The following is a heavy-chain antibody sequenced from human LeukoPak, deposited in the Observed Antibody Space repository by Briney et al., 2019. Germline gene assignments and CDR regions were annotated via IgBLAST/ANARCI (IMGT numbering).Heavy chain of an antibody. V-gene: IGHV4-34*01. CDR2: INHSGST. CDR3: SQVYYDSRRYFDY. CDR1: GGSFSGYY. J-gene: IGHJ4*02. Sequence: SETLSLTCAVYGGSFSGYYWSWMRQPPGRGLEWIGEINHSGSTNYNPSLKSRVTISVDTSKNQFSLKLSSVTAADTAVYYCSQVYYDSRRYFDYWGQGTLVTVSS. D-gene: IGHD3-22*01.